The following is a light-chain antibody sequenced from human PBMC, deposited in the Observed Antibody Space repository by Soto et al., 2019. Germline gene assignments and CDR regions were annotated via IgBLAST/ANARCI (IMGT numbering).Light chain of an antibody. CDR2: DVS. Sequence: QSVLTQPASVSGSPGQSITFSCTGTSSDVGGYNFVSWYQQHPGKAPKLMIYDVSNRPSGVSNRFSGSKSGNTASLTISGLQAEDEADYFCSSYTSSDTLVFGGGTQLTVL. V-gene: IGLV2-14*01. CDR3: SSYTSSDTLV. CDR1: SSDVGGYNF. J-gene: IGLJ2*01.